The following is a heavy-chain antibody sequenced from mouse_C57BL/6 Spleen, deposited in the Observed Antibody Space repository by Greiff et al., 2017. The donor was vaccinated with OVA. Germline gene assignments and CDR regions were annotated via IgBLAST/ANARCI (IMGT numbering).Heavy chain of an antibody. J-gene: IGHJ2*01. D-gene: IGHD1-2*01. CDR1: GFNIKDDY. CDR2: IDPENGDT. Sequence: EVQLQQSGAELVRPGASVKLSCTASGFNIKDDYMHWVKQRPEQGLEWIGWIDPENGDTEYASKFQGKATITADTSSNTAYLQLSSLTSEDTAVYYCTTSYGYTRSYWGQGTTLTVSS. V-gene: IGHV14-4*01. CDR3: TTSYGYTRSY.